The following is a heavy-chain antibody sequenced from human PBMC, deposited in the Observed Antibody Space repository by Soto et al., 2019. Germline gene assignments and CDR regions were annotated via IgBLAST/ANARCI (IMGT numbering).Heavy chain of an antibody. CDR1: GFTFSSYG. V-gene: IGHV3-33*01. CDR2: IWYDGSNK. D-gene: IGHD5-12*01. Sequence: QVQLVESGGGVVQPGRSLRLSCAASGFTFSSYGMHWVRQAPGKGLEWVAVIWYDGSNKYYADSVKGRFTISRDNSKNTLYLQMNSLRAEDTAVYYCAREGRWLQHYFDYWDQGTLVTVSS. J-gene: IGHJ4*02. CDR3: AREGRWLQHYFDY.